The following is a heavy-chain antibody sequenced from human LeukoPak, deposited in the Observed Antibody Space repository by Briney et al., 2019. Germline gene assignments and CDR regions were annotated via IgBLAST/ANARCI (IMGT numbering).Heavy chain of an antibody. CDR1: GYTFTGYY. V-gene: IGHV1-2*02. J-gene: IGHJ6*03. D-gene: IGHD2-2*01. CDR2: INPNSGGT. Sequence: ASVKVSCKASGYTFTGYYMHWVRQAPGQGLEWMGWINPNSGGTNYAQKFQGRVTMTRDTSISTAYMELSRLRSDDTAVYYCARDRSSTDYMDVWGKGTTVTVSS. CDR3: ARDRSSTDYMDV.